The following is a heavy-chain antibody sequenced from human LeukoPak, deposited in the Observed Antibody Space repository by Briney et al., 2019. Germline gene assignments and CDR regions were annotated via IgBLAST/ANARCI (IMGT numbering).Heavy chain of an antibody. CDR3: TRMTTGHDY. D-gene: IGHD4-17*01. CDR1: GVSFNDYY. J-gene: IGHJ4*02. CDR2: INHSGYT. Sequence: SETLSLTCPVSGVSFNDYYWSWVRQPPGKGLEWIGEINHSGYTNDSPSLKSRVTMSIDTSRKQFSLNLRSVTVADRAVYYCTRMTTGHDYWGQGTLVTVSS. V-gene: IGHV4-34*01.